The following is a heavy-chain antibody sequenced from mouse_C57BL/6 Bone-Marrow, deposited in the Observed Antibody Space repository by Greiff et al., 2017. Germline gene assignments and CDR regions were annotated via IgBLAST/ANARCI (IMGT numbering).Heavy chain of an antibody. CDR1: GFTFSDYG. CDR3: ARHAYHYGSSSSPFAY. Sequence: EVKLMESGGGLVQPGGSLKLSCAASGFTFSDYGMAWVRQAPRKGPEWVAFISNLAYSIYYADTVTGRFTISRENAKNTLYLEMSSLRSEDTAMYYCARHAYHYGSSSSPFAYWGQGTLVTVSA. D-gene: IGHD1-1*01. J-gene: IGHJ3*01. V-gene: IGHV5-15*01. CDR2: ISNLAYSI.